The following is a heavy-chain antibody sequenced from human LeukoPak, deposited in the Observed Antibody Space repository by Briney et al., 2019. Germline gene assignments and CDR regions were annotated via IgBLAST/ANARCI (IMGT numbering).Heavy chain of an antibody. CDR2: IKQDGGER. CDR1: GLTFKNYW. D-gene: IGHD6-19*01. CDR3: ARDSVGSSVY. V-gene: IGHV3-7*01. Sequence: GGSLRLSCAASGLTFKNYWMSWVRQAPGKGLEWVANIKQDGGERYYVDSVRGRFTISRDNAKNSLYLQMNSLRAEDTAVYYCARDSVGSSVYWGQGILVTVSS. J-gene: IGHJ4*02.